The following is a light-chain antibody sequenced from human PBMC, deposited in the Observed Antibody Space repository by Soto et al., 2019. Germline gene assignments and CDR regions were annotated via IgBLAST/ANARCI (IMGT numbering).Light chain of an antibody. CDR3: QVWDSSSDHVV. J-gene: IGLJ2*01. V-gene: IGLV3-21*02. Sequence: SYELTHPPSVSVAPGQTARITCERNKIGSKSVHWYQQKPGQAPVLVVYGDSDRPSGNPERFSGSNSENTATLTITRVEAGDEADYYCQVWDSSSDHVVFGGGTQLTVL. CDR1: KIGSKS. CDR2: GDS.